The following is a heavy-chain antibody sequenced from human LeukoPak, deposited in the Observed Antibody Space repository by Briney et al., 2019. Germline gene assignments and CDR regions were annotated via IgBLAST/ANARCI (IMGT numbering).Heavy chain of an antibody. J-gene: IGHJ3*02. CDR1: GGSITNDY. V-gene: IGHV4-59*01. Sequence: SQTLSLTCTVSGGSITNDYWSWMRQPPGKGLEWIGHISYSGSTNYNPSLKSRVTISADTSKNQFSLKLNSVTAADTAVYYCARDTYDYGYTFDIWGQGTMVTVSS. CDR2: ISYSGST. D-gene: IGHD3-16*01. CDR3: ARDTYDYGYTFDI.